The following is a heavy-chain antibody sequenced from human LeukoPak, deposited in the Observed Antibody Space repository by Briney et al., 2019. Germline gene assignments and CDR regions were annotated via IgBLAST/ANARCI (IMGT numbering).Heavy chain of an antibody. CDR3: ARERGYCSGGSCYRPRRFDP. V-gene: IGHV1-8*01. CDR1: GYTFTSYD. Sequence: ASVKVSCKASGYTFTSYDINWVRQATGHGLEWMGWMNPNGGNTGYAQKFQGRVTMTRNTSISTAYMELSSLRSEDTAVYYCARERGYCSGGSCYRPRRFDPWGQGTLVTVSS. CDR2: MNPNGGNT. J-gene: IGHJ5*02. D-gene: IGHD2-15*01.